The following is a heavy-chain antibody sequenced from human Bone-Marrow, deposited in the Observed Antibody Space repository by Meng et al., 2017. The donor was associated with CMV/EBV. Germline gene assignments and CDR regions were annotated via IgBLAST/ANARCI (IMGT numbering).Heavy chain of an antibody. CDR3: ARAADYSYNWFDP. V-gene: IGHV3-53*01. D-gene: IGHD3-16*01. J-gene: IGHJ5*02. Sequence: GESLKISCAASGLTVSSNFMSWVRQAPGKGLEWVSVIYRGGTTFYADSVKGRFTISRDNSKNTLYLQMNTLRAEDTAVYYCARAADYSYNWFDPWGQGTLVTVSS. CDR1: GLTVSSNF. CDR2: IYRGGTT.